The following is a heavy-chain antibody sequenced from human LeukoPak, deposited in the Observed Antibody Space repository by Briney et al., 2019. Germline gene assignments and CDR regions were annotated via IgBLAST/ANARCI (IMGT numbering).Heavy chain of an antibody. D-gene: IGHD1-1*01. Sequence: PGGSLRLSCAASGITVSSNYMSWVRQAPGKGLEWVSIIYSGGSTYYTDSVKGRFTISRDYSKNTLYLQMNSLRAEDTAVYYCATRDNGYYYGMGVWGQGTTVIVSS. CDR3: ATRDNGYYYGMGV. J-gene: IGHJ6*02. CDR1: GITVSSNY. V-gene: IGHV3-66*01. CDR2: IYSGGST.